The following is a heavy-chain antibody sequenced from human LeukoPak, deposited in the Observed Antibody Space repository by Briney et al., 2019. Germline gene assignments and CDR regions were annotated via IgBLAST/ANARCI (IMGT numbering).Heavy chain of an antibody. CDR3: ARGTLDQLNWFDP. J-gene: IGHJ5*02. CDR2: IKQDGSEK. Sequence: GGSLRLSCAASGFTFSSYWMSWVRQAPGKGLEWVANIKQDGSEKYYVDSVKGRFTISRDNAKNSLYLQMNSLRAEDTAVYYCARGTLDQLNWFDPWGQGTLVTVSS. D-gene: IGHD2-2*01. CDR1: GFTFSSYW. V-gene: IGHV3-7*01.